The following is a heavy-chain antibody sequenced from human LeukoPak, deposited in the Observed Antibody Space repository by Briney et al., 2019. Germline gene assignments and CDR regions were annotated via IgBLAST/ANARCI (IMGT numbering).Heavy chain of an antibody. D-gene: IGHD6-13*01. Sequence: PGGSLRLSCAASGFTFSNYAMSWVRQAPGKGLEWVSAISGSGGSTYYADSVKGRFTISRDNSKNMLYLQMNSLRAEDTAVYYCAKGAAAGSGAFNIWGQGTMVTVSS. V-gene: IGHV3-23*01. CDR1: GFTFSNYA. CDR3: AKGAAAGSGAFNI. J-gene: IGHJ3*02. CDR2: ISGSGGST.